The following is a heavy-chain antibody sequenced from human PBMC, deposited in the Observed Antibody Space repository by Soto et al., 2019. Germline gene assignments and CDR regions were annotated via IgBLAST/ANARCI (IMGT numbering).Heavy chain of an antibody. CDR3: ARSYSGTCGCFDH. J-gene: IGHJ5*02. CDR1: GFTISGHW. Sequence: EVQLVESGGGLVQPGGSLRLSCAASGFTISGHWMHWVRQVPGQGLVWVSRINSEGSSTSYADSVKGRFIISRDNAKNTLFLQMNSLRAEDTAVYYCARSYSGTCGCFDHWGQGTLVTVSS. V-gene: IGHV3-74*01. CDR2: INSEGSST. D-gene: IGHD1-26*01.